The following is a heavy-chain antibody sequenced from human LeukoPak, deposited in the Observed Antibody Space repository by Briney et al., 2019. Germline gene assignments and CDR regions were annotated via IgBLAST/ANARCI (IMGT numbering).Heavy chain of an antibody. D-gene: IGHD1-1*01. CDR1: GGSISSRSYY. Sequence: SETLSLTCTVSGGSISSRSYYWGWIRQPPGKGLEWIGSIYYSGSTYYNPSLKSRVTISVDTSKNQFSLKLSSVTAADTAVYYCAPSSMSRYNSVPGSYGYFDLWGRGTLVTVSS. CDR3: APSSMSRYNSVPGSYGYFDL. CDR2: IYYSGST. J-gene: IGHJ2*01. V-gene: IGHV4-39*07.